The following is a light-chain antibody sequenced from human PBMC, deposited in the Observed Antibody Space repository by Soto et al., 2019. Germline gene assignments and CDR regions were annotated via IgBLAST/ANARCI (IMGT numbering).Light chain of an antibody. CDR1: QNVLYNSNNKNY. CDR2: WAS. J-gene: IGKJ2*01. V-gene: IGKV4-1*01. CDR3: QQYYTTPMYT. Sequence: DIVMTQSPDSLAVSLGERATINCKSSQNVLYNSNNKNYLAWYQQKPGQPPKLLIYWASTRESGVPDRFSGSGSGTDVTLTITSLQAEDVAVYSCQQYYTTPMYTFGQGTKLEIK.